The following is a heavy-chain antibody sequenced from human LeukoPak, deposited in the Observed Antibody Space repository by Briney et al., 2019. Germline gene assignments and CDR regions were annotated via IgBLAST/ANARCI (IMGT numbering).Heavy chain of an antibody. CDR1: GFTFSSYA. CDR2: ISYDGSNK. Sequence: GRSLRLSCAASGFTFSSYAMHWVRQAPGKGLEWVAVISYDGSNKYYADSVKGRFTISRDNSKNTLYLQMNSLRAEDTAVYYRASSLGILDAFDIWGQGTMVTVSS. V-gene: IGHV3-30-3*01. CDR3: ASSLGILDAFDI. D-gene: IGHD7-27*01. J-gene: IGHJ3*02.